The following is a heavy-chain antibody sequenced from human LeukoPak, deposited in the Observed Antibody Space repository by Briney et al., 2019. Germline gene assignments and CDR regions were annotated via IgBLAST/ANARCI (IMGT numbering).Heavy chain of an antibody. Sequence: PGGSLRLSCAASGFTFSNYSMNWVRQAPGKGLEWVANIKQDGSAKYYVDSVKGRLTISRDNAKSLLYLQMNSLRAEDAAVYYCAGGQGFLIDYWGQGTLVTVSS. CDR2: IKQDGSAK. J-gene: IGHJ4*02. CDR3: AGGQGFLIDY. V-gene: IGHV3-7*01. CDR1: GFTFSNYS. D-gene: IGHD3-3*01.